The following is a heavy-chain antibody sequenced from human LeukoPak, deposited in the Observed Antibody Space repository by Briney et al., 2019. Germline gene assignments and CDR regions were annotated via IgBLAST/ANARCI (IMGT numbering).Heavy chain of an antibody. CDR1: GFTFDDYA. D-gene: IGHD5-12*01. V-gene: IGHV3-9*01. CDR3: ARDLKGYSTH. Sequence: PGGSLRLSCAASGFTFDDYAMHWVRQAPGKGLEWVSGISWNTGNIGYADSVKGRFTISRDNAKNSLYLQTNSLRGEDTAVYYCARDLKGYSTHWGQGTLVTVSS. J-gene: IGHJ4*02. CDR2: ISWNTGNI.